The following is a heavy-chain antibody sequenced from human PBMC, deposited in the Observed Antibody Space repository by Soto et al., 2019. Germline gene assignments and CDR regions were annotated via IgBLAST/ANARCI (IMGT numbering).Heavy chain of an antibody. J-gene: IGHJ6*02. V-gene: IGHV3-33*01. D-gene: IGHD2-15*01. CDR3: ARDQDIVVVVAATRNYYYGMDV. CDR1: GFTFSSYG. CDR2: IWYDGSNN. Sequence: QVQLVESGGGVVQPGRSLRLSCAASGFTFSSYGMHWVRQAPGKGLEWVGVIWYDGSNNYYADSVKGRFTISRDNSKNTLYLQMNSLRAEDTAVYYCARDQDIVVVVAATRNYYYGMDVWGLGTTVTVSS.